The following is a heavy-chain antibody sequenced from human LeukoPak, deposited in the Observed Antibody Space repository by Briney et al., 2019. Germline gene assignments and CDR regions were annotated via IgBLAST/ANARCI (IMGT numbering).Heavy chain of an antibody. J-gene: IGHJ6*03. CDR3: ARGEKPYYDFWSGYYAPDGVHYYYMDV. CDR2: ISSSSSYI. Sequence: GGSLRLSCAASGFTFSSYSMNWVRQAPGKGLEWVSSISSSSSYIYYADSVKGRFTISRDNAKNSLYLQMSSLRAEDTAVYYCARGEKPYYDFWSGYYAPDGVHYYYMDVWGKGTTVTVSS. V-gene: IGHV3-21*01. D-gene: IGHD3-3*01. CDR1: GFTFSSYS.